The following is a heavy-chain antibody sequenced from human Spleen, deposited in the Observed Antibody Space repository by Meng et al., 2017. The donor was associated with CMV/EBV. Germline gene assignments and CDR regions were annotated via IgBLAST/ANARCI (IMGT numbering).Heavy chain of an antibody. CDR1: GYTFTNYF. Sequence: VQVGESGAGVKKPGASWKVSCKACGYTFTNYFMHWVRQAPGQGLEWMGIINTSVGYTSHAQKFQGRVTMTRDTSTSTVHMEVSSLRSADTAVYYCARASRVLGGFDYWGQGTLVTVSS. J-gene: IGHJ4*02. CDR2: INTSVGYT. D-gene: IGHD3-16*01. CDR3: ARASRVLGGFDY. V-gene: IGHV1-46*01.